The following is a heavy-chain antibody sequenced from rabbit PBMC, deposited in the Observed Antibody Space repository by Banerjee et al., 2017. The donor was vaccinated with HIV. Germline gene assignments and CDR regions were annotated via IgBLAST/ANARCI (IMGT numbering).Heavy chain of an antibody. CDR1: GLDFSSSYW. D-gene: IGHD4-2*01. V-gene: IGHV1S45*01. Sequence: QEQLVEYGGDLVQPEGSLTLTCKASGLDFSSSYWICWVRQAPGKGLEWIGCIYAGGGSANYASWAKGRLAISNTSSTTVTLQMPSLTAAATAAYFCASEPVYADHGYNLWGPGTLVTVS. CDR3: ASEPVYADHGYNL. CDR2: IYAGGGSA. J-gene: IGHJ4*01.